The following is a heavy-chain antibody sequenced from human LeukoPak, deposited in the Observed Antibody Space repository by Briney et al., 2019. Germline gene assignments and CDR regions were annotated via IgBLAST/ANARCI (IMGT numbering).Heavy chain of an antibody. D-gene: IGHD2-2*01. CDR3: ARGIVVQPAAMILDF. V-gene: IGHV3-74*01. CDR2: INSDGTST. J-gene: IGHJ4*02. Sequence: PGGSLRLSCAASEFTFRSYWMHWGRQAPGKGLLWVSRINSDGTSTSYAESVEGRFTVTRDNTKNTLYLQVNSLGAEDTGVYFCARGIVVQPAAMILDFWGQGIPVTVSS. CDR1: EFTFRSYW.